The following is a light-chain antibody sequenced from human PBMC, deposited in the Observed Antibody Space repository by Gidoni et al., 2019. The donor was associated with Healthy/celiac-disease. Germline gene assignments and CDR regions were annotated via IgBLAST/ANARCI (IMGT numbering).Light chain of an antibody. CDR3: QQRSNWLPT. CDR2: DAS. CDR1: QSVSSY. Sequence: EIVLTQSPATLSLSPGERATLSCRASQSVSSYLAWYQQKPGQAPRLLIYDASNRATGIPARFSGSGSGPDFTLTISSLAPEDFAVYYCQQRSNWLPTFXGXTKVEIK. V-gene: IGKV3-11*01. J-gene: IGKJ4*01.